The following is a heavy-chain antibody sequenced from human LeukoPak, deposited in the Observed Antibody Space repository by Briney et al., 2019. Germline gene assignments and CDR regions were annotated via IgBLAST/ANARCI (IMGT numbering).Heavy chain of an antibody. D-gene: IGHD2-15*01. CDR1: GFTFSDYN. CDR2: ISPSSSTI. CDR3: AKDFCSGGSCYSLNY. Sequence: GGSLRLSCAASGFTFSDYNLSWIRQAPGKGLQWVSHISPSSSTISYAASLKGRFTISRDNAKNSLYLQINSLRAEDTAVYYCAKDFCSGGSCYSLNYWGQGTLVTVSS. V-gene: IGHV3-11*04. J-gene: IGHJ4*02.